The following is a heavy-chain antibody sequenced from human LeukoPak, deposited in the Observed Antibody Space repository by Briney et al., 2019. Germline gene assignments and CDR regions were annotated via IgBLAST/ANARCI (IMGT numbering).Heavy chain of an antibody. CDR2: ISAYNGNT. CDR3: ARVWPEIVVAINIDY. J-gene: IGHJ4*02. V-gene: IGHV1-18*01. Sequence: ASVKVSCKASGYTFTSYGISWVRQAPGQGLEWMGWISAYNGNTNYAQKLQGRVTMTTDTSTSTAYMELRSLRSDDTAVYYCARVWPEIVVAINIDYWGQGTLVTVSS. D-gene: IGHD3-22*01. CDR1: GYTFTSYG.